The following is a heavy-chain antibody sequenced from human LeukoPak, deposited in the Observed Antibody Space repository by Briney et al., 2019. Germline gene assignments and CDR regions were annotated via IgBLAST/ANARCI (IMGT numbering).Heavy chain of an antibody. V-gene: IGHV3-30*04. CDR3: ARDWTGWSFDP. CDR2: ISYDGKEK. CDR1: GFTFSSDA. Sequence: GGSLRLSCVASGFTFSSDAMHWVRQAPGKGLEWVAVISYDGKEKYHADSVKGRFTISRDNSKNTLYLQMNSLRAEDTAVYYCARDWTGWSFDPWGQGTLVTVSS. D-gene: IGHD3/OR15-3a*01. J-gene: IGHJ5*02.